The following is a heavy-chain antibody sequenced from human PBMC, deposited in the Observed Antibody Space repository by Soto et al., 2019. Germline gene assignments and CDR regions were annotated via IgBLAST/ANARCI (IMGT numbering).Heavy chain of an antibody. CDR1: GFTFSSHE. CDR2: ISSSGSPI. V-gene: IGHV3-48*03. CDR3: VRSWGVYCSSTRCYSPWLDP. J-gene: IGHJ5*02. D-gene: IGHD2-2*02. Sequence: GGSLRLSCVASGFTFSSHEMNWVRQAPGKGLEWVSYISSSGSPIDYADSVRGRFTISRDNAKNSVILQMNSLRVEDTAVYYCVRSWGVYCSSTRCYSPWLDPWGQGTLVTVSS.